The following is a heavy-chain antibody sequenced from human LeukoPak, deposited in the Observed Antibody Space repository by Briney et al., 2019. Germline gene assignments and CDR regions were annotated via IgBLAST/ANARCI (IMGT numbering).Heavy chain of an antibody. D-gene: IGHD5-24*01. J-gene: IGHJ4*02. CDR2: ISSSSSYI. Sequence: GGSLRLSCAASGFTFSSYSMNWVRQAPGKGLEWVSSISSSSSYIYYADSVKGRFTISRDNAKNSLYLQMNSLRAEDTAVYYCARDRDGYNPGDYRGQGTLVTVSS. V-gene: IGHV3-21*01. CDR1: GFTFSSYS. CDR3: ARDRDGYNPGDY.